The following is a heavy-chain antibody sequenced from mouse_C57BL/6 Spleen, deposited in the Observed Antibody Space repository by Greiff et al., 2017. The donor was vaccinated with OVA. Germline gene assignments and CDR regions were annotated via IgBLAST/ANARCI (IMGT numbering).Heavy chain of an antibody. Sequence: EVQLQESGPGMVKPSQSLSLTCTVTGYSITSGYDWHWIRHFPGNKLEWMGYISYSGSTNYNPSLKSRISITHDTSKNHYFLKLNSVTTEDTATYYCARGGSSGFAYWGQGTLVTVSA. D-gene: IGHD3-2*02. V-gene: IGHV3-1*01. CDR2: ISYSGST. J-gene: IGHJ3*01. CDR1: GYSITSGYD. CDR3: ARGGSSGFAY.